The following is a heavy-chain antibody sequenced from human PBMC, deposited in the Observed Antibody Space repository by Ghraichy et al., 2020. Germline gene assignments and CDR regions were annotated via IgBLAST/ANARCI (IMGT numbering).Heavy chain of an antibody. J-gene: IGHJ4*02. V-gene: IGHV4-39*07. D-gene: IGHD3-3*01. Sequence: SQTLSLTCTVSGGSISSSSYYWGWIRQPPGKGLEWIGSIYYSGSTYYNPSLKSRVTISVDTSKNQFSLKLSSVTAADTAVYYCARDPTSTIFGVVIKRYYFDYWGQGTLVTVSS. CDR1: GGSISSSSYY. CDR3: ARDPTSTIFGVVIKRYYFDY. CDR2: IYYSGST.